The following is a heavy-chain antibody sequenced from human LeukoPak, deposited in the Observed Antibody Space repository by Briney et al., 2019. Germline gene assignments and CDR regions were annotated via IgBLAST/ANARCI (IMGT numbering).Heavy chain of an antibody. D-gene: IGHD1-1*01. CDR2: IRSNSRGI. CDR3: ARDGASIDDQYYGLDV. V-gene: IGHV3-21*06. Sequence: TGGSLRLSCAASGFTFSSYSMNWVRQAPGKGLEWVSSIRSNSRGINYADSVKGRFTISRDNDKNTVFLEMNSLRAEDTAVYYCARDGASIDDQYYGLDVWGQGTTVTVSS. J-gene: IGHJ6*02. CDR1: GFTFSSYS.